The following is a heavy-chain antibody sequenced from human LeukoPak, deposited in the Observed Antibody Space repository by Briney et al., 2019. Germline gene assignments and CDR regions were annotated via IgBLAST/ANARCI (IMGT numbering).Heavy chain of an antibody. J-gene: IGHJ6*03. CDR2: IIPIFGTT. CDR1: GGTFSSYA. CDR3: ARAPYSSGGSTNYYYYYYMDV. V-gene: IGHV1-69*13. Sequence: SVKVSCKTSGGTFSSYAITWVRQAPGQGLEWMGGIIPIFGTTNYAQKLQGRVTITADESTNTAYMELSSLRSEDTAVYYCARAPYSSGGSTNYYYYYYMDVWGKGTTVTVSS. D-gene: IGHD6-19*01.